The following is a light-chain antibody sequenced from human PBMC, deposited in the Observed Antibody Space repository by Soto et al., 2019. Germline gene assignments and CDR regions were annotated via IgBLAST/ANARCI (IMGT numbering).Light chain of an antibody. CDR3: QQYDNLPREYT. V-gene: IGKV1-33*01. CDR2: DAS. J-gene: IGKJ2*01. Sequence: DIQMTQSPSSLSASVGDRVTITCQASQDISNYLNWYQQKPGKAPKLLIYDASNLETVVPSRFSGSGSGTDFTFTISSPQTEDIATYYCQQYDNLPREYTFGQGTKLEIK. CDR1: QDISNY.